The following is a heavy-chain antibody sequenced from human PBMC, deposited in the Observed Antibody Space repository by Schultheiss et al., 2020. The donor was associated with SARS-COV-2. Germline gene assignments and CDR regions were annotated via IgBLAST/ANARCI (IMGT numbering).Heavy chain of an antibody. J-gene: IGHJ4*02. CDR3: ARTIRITIFGVVQYFDY. CDR2: IYYSGST. D-gene: IGHD3-3*01. Sequence: LRLSCAVSGGSISSGGYSWSWIRQHPGKGLEWIGYIYYSGSTYYNPSLKSRVTISVDTSKNQFSLKLSSVTAADTAVYYCARTIRITIFGVVQYFDYWGQGTLVTVSS. V-gene: IGHV4-31*11. CDR1: GGSISSGGYS.